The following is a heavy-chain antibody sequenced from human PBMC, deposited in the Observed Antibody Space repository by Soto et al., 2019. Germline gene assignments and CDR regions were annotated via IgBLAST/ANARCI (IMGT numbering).Heavy chain of an antibody. CDR3: AREGAVAGSFDY. D-gene: IGHD6-19*01. CDR1: GGSVVSYY. J-gene: IGHJ4*02. V-gene: IGHV4-59*02. CDR2: IYYSGIT. Sequence: SETLSLTCTVSGGSVVSYYWGWIRQPPGKGLEWIGYIYYSGITDYNPSLKSRVTISVDTSKNQFSLKLSSVTAADTAVYYCAREGAVAGSFDYWGQGALVTSPQ.